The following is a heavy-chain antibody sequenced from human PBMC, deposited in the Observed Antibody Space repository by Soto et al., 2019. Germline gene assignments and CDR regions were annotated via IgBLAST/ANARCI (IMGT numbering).Heavy chain of an antibody. V-gene: IGHV3-23*01. CDR2: IGTNSDT. CDR3: AKKYPGTRPFDY. J-gene: IGHJ4*02. CDR1: GFTFSSYA. Sequence: EVQLLESGGGLVQPGGSLRLSCAASGFTFSSYAMNWVRQAPGKGLEWVSAIGTNSDTYYADSVKGRFTISRDKFKTTLYLQMNSLRAEDTALYYCAKKYPGTRPFDYWGQGTLVTVSS. D-gene: IGHD2-2*01.